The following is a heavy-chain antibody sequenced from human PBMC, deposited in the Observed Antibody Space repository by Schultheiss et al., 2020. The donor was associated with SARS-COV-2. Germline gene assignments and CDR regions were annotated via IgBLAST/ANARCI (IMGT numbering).Heavy chain of an antibody. D-gene: IGHD3-9*01. J-gene: IGHJ3*02. CDR3: AALPYFDWLLGVYAFDI. CDR1: GFTFTSSA. Sequence: KISCKASGFTFTSSAVQWVRQARGQRLEWIGWIVVGSGNTNYAQKFQERVTITRDMSTSTAYMELSSLRSEDTAVYYCAALPYFDWLLGVYAFDIWGQGTMVTVSS. CDR2: IVVGSGNT. V-gene: IGHV1-58*01.